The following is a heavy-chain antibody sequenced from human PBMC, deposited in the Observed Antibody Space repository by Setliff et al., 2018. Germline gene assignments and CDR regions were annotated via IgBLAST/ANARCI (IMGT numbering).Heavy chain of an antibody. J-gene: IGHJ4*02. D-gene: IGHD3-10*01. Sequence: ETLSLTCTVSGGSISPYFWSWIRQSPGKGLEWISVTYRSGVTNYADSVKGRFSISRDNSKNTLYLQMNSLRADDTAVYYCRLWSGETSRDYWGQGTLVTVSS. V-gene: IGHV3-53*01. CDR1: GGSISPYF. CDR3: RLWSGETSRDY. CDR2: TYRSGVT.